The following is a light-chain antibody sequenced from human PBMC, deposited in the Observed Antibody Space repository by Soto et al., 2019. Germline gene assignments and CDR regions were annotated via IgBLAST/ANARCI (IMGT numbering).Light chain of an antibody. CDR1: QSVSSSY. CDR2: GAS. CDR3: QQYGSSPIT. J-gene: IGKJ5*01. Sequence: EIVLTQSPGTLSLSPGERATLSCRASQSVSSSYFAWYQQKPGQAPRLLIYGASTRATGMPDRFSGSGSGTDFTLTISRLEPEDFAVYYYQQYGSSPITFGQGTRLEIK. V-gene: IGKV3-20*01.